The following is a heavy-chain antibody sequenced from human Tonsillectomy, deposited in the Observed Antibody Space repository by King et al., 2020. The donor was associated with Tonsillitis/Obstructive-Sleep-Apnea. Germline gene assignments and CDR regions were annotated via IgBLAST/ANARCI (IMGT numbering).Heavy chain of an antibody. CDR2: IAPSDSYT. V-gene: IGHV5-10-1*03. Sequence: GQLVQSGAEVKKPGESLRISCKGCGYSFTTYWISWVRQMPGKGLEWMGRIAPSDSYTNYSPSFQGHVTISADNSISTAYLQWRSLKASDSAMYYCARLPSGTQMPLDVWGQGTTVIVSS. CDR1: GYSFTTYW. J-gene: IGHJ6*02. CDR3: ARLPSGTQMPLDV. D-gene: IGHD1-26*01.